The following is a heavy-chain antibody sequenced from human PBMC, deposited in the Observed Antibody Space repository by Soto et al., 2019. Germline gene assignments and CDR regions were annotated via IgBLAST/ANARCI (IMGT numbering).Heavy chain of an antibody. CDR2: INPNSGGT. D-gene: IGHD3-3*01. V-gene: IGHV1-2*04. CDR3: AREIRSCYYQYWYFDL. Sequence: QVQLVQSGAEVKKPGASVKVSCKASGYTFTDYYMHWVRQAPGQGLEWMGWINPNSGGTKYAQKFQAWVTMTDDTSISTAYLELSRLRSDHTAVYYCAREIRSCYYQYWYFDLWGRGTLVTVSS. J-gene: IGHJ2*01. CDR1: GYTFTDYY.